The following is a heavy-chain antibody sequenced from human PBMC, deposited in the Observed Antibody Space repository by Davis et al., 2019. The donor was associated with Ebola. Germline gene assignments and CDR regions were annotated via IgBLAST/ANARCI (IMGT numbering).Heavy chain of an antibody. CDR2: IKQDGSEK. Sequence: PGGSLRLSCTVSGGSISSSSYYWGWIRQPPGKGLEWVANIKQDGSEKYYVDSVKGRFTISRDNAKNSLYLQMNSLRAEDTAVYYCASPPGYYGMDVWGQGTTVTVSS. CDR3: ASPPGYYGMDV. J-gene: IGHJ6*02. CDR1: GGSISSSSYY. V-gene: IGHV3-7*01.